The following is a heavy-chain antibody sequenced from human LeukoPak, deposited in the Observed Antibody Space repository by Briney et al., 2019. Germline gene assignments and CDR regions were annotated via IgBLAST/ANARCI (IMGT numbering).Heavy chain of an antibody. J-gene: IGHJ6*02. D-gene: IGHD3-22*01. CDR2: ISGSGGST. CDR3: AKGRGSQSSLAPRQRYDSSGYYSSYYYYGMDV. Sequence: PGGSLRLSCAASGFTFSSYAMSWVRQAPGKGLEWVSAISGSGGSTYYADSVKGRFTISRDNSKNTLYLQMNSLRAEDTAVYYCAKGRGSQSSLAPRQRYDSSGYYSSYYYYGMDVWGQGTTVTVSS. V-gene: IGHV3-23*01. CDR1: GFTFSSYA.